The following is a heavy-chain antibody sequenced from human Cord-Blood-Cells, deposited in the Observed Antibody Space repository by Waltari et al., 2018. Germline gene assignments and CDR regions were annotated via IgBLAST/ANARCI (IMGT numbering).Heavy chain of an antibody. Sequence: QVQLVQSGAEVKKPGSSVKVSCKASGGTFSSYAISWVRQAPGQGLEWMGRIIPILGIANYAQKFQGRVTITADKSTSTAYMELSSLRSEDTAVYYCARVGGYCSSTSCYGWFDPWGQGTLVTVSS. CDR3: ARVGGYCSSTSCYGWFDP. D-gene: IGHD2-2*03. CDR1: GGTFSSYA. J-gene: IGHJ5*02. CDR2: IIPILGIA. V-gene: IGHV1-69*09.